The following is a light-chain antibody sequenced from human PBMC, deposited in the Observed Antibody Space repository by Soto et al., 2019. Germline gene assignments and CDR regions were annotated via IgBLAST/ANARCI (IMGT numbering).Light chain of an antibody. CDR2: DDN. Sequence: QSVLTRPPSVSAAPGQKVTISCSGSSSNIGGNSVSWYQQLPGTAPKLLTYDDNKRPSGIPDRFSGSKSGTSATLGITGFQTGDEADYYCGSWDSSLSAYVFGTGTKVTVL. J-gene: IGLJ1*01. CDR3: GSWDSSLSAYV. CDR1: SSNIGGNS. V-gene: IGLV1-51*01.